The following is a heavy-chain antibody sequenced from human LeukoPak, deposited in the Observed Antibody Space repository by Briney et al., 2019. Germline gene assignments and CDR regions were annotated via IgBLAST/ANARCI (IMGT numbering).Heavy chain of an antibody. J-gene: IGHJ4*02. V-gene: IGHV4-34*01. CDR2: INHTGST. D-gene: IGHD2-2*01. CDR1: GASFSNYY. Sequence: SETLSLTCVVYGASFSNYYWSWIRQPPGKGLEWIGEINHTGSTNYNPSLKSRVTISVDMSKSQFSLKVTSMTAADTAVYYCASSVVVLSAADYWGQGTLVTVSS. CDR3: ASSVVVLSAADY.